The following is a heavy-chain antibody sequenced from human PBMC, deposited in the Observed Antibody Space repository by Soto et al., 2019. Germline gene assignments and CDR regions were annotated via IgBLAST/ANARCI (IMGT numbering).Heavy chain of an antibody. CDR1: GGSINNHY. J-gene: IGHJ4*02. CDR3: TRANWYSEY. D-gene: IGHD7-27*01. CDR2: VYYNGIT. Sequence: QVQLQESGPGLVKPSETLSLTCTVSGGSINNHYWSWIRQPPGQGLEWLGYVYYNGITNYNPSLESRVTMSVDTSKNQVSLNLTSLTAADTAIYFCTRANWYSEYWGQGTLVTVSS. V-gene: IGHV4-59*11.